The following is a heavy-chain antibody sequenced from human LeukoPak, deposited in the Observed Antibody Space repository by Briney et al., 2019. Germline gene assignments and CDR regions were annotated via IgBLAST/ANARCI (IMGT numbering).Heavy chain of an antibody. Sequence: PGGSLRLSCAASGFTFSHYAMHWVRQAPGKGLEWVSVIYSGGSTYYADSVKGRFTISRHNSKNTLYLQMNSLRAEDTAVYYCATAQRGYSYGFDYWGQGTLVTVSS. CDR1: GFTFSHYA. J-gene: IGHJ4*02. CDR3: ATAQRGYSYGFDY. V-gene: IGHV3-53*04. D-gene: IGHD5-18*01. CDR2: IYSGGST.